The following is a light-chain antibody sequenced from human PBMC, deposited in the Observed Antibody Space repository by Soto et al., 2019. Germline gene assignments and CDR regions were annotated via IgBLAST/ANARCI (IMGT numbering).Light chain of an antibody. CDR2: EVS. CDR1: SSDVGGYNY. J-gene: IGLJ3*02. CDR3: SSYTSSSTWV. Sequence: QSALTQPASVSGSPGQSITISCTGTSSDVGGYNYVSWYQQHLGKAPKLMIYEVSNRPSGVSNRFSGSKSANTASLSISGLQAEDEADYYCSSYTSSSTWVFGGGTKLTVL. V-gene: IGLV2-14*01.